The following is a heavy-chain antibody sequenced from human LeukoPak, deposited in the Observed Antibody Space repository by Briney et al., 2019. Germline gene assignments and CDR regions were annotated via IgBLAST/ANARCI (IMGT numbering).Heavy chain of an antibody. CDR2: ILGSGSEM. CDR3: AKVQSDIVGAVFFSFDV. V-gene: IGHV3-21*06. D-gene: IGHD1-26*01. Sequence: GGSLRLSCGAYGVNFNSYSMNWVRRAPGKGLEWVASILGSGSEMFYADSVKGRFTISRDNTANSLYLQMNSLRVEDTAVYYCAKVQSDIVGAVFFSFDVWGQGTMVSVSS. CDR1: GVNFNSYS. J-gene: IGHJ3*01.